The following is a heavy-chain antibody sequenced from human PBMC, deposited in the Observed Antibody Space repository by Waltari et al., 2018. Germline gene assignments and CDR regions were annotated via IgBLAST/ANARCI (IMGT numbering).Heavy chain of an antibody. CDR3: ARAPVTLHYYYMDV. Sequence: QVQLVQSGAEVKKPGASVKVSCKASGSTFTRYDINWVRPATGQGLEWMGWMNPNSGNTGYAQKFQGRVTITRNTSISTAYMELSSLRSEDTAVYYCARAPVTLHYYYMDVWGKGTTVTISS. CDR1: GSTFTRYD. CDR2: MNPNSGNT. J-gene: IGHJ6*03. V-gene: IGHV1-8*03. D-gene: IGHD4-4*01.